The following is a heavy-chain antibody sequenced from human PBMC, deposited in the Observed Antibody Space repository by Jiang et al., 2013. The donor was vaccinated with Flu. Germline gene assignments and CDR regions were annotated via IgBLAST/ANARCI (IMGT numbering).Heavy chain of an antibody. J-gene: IGHJ4*02. Sequence: GAEVKKPGASVKVSCKASGYTFTSYAMHWVRQAPGQRLEWMGWINAGNGNTKYSQKFQGRVTITRDTSASTAYMELSSLRSEDTAVYYCARVSGFSGGSSYRDYWGQGTLVTVSS. CDR3: ARVSGFSGGSSYRDY. V-gene: IGHV1-3*01. D-gene: IGHD2-15*01. CDR2: INAGNGNT. CDR1: GYTFTSYA.